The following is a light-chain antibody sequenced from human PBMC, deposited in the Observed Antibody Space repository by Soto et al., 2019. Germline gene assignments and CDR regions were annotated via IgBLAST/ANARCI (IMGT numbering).Light chain of an antibody. Sequence: QAVVTQPPSVSGAPGQRVTISCTGSSSNIGAGYDVHWYQQLPGTAPKLLIYGNSNRPSGVPDRFSGSKSGTSASLAITGHPAEEEDDYYCQSYDSSLSGWVFGGGTKVTVL. J-gene: IGLJ3*02. CDR1: SSNIGAGYD. CDR3: QSYDSSLSGWV. V-gene: IGLV1-40*01. CDR2: GNS.